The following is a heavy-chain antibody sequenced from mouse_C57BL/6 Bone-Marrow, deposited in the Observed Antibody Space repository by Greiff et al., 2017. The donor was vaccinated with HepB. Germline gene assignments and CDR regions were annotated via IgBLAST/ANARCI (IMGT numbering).Heavy chain of an antibody. Sequence: VQLQQPGAELVKPGASVKLSCKASGYTFTSYWMHWVKQRPGQGLEWIGMIHPNSGSTNYNEKFKSKATLTVDKSSSTAYMQLSSLTSEDDAVYYCARNRYYYGSKAYWGQGTLVTVSS. J-gene: IGHJ3*01. CDR3: ARNRYYYGSKAY. CDR2: IHPNSGST. V-gene: IGHV1-64*01. CDR1: GYTFTSYW. D-gene: IGHD1-1*01.